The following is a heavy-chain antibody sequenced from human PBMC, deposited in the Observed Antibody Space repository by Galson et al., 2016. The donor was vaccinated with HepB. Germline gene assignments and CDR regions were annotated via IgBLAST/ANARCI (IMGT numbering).Heavy chain of an antibody. CDR3: AKGGYFDTTGYFDY. V-gene: IGHV3-23*01. CDR1: GFSFANYA. J-gene: IGHJ4*02. CDR2: ISGSGHII. D-gene: IGHD3-9*01. Sequence: SLRLSCAASGFSFANYAMSWVRQTPGKGLGWVAAISGSGHIIYYADSVKGRFTVSRDNSERTLFLEMNSLRAEDTAAYYCAKGGYFDTTGYFDYWGQGTLVTVSS.